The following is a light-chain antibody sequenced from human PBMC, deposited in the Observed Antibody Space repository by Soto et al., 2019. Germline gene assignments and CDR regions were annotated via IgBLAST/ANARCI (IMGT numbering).Light chain of an antibody. V-gene: IGKV3-15*01. Sequence: EIVMTQSPATLSVSPGERATLSCRASQSVSSNLAWYQQKPGQAPRLLIYGASTRATGIPARFSGSGSGTEFTLTISSVQSEDFAVYYCQQYNNWLRTFGQGTKLELK. CDR1: QSVSSN. CDR2: GAS. CDR3: QQYNNWLRT. J-gene: IGKJ2*01.